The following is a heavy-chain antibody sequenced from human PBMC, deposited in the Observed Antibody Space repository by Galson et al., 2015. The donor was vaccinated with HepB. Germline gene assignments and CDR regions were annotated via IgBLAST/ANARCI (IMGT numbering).Heavy chain of an antibody. Sequence: SLRLSCAASGFTFSSYPMNWVRQAPGKGLEWVSIISGSGGTTYYADSLKGRFTISRDNFKNTLYLQMNSLTADDTAVYYCARFAGTGSYGPAYWGQGTLVTVSS. J-gene: IGHJ4*02. V-gene: IGHV3-23*01. CDR1: GFTFSSYP. CDR3: ARFAGTGSYGPAY. CDR2: ISGSGGTT. D-gene: IGHD5-18*01.